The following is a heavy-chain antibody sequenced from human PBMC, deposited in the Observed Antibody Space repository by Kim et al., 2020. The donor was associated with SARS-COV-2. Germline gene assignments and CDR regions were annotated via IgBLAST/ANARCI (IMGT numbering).Heavy chain of an antibody. D-gene: IGHD4-17*01. CDR1: GFTFGDYA. J-gene: IGHJ6*02. Sequence: GGSLRLSCTGFGFTFGDYAMSWVRQAPGKGLEWVGFIRSKAYGGTTEYAASVKGRVTISRDDSKSIAYLEMNSLKTEDTAVYYCTKDDYGDYEGYYGMDVWGQGTTVTVSS. V-gene: IGHV3-49*04. CDR2: IRSKAYGGTT. CDR3: TKDDYGDYEGYYGMDV.